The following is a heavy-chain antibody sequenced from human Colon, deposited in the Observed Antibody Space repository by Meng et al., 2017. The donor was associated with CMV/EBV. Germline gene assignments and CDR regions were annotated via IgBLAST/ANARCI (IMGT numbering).Heavy chain of an antibody. CDR3: ARVKAARLNGMDV. J-gene: IGHJ6*02. V-gene: IGHV4-59*01. CDR1: GGSISSYY. D-gene: IGHD6-6*01. Sequence: GSLSLTCTVSGGSISSYYWSWIRQPPGKGLEWIGYIYYSGSTNYNPSLKSRVTISVDTSKNQFSLKLSSVTAADTAVYYCARVKAARLNGMDVWGQGTTVTVSS. CDR2: IYYSGST.